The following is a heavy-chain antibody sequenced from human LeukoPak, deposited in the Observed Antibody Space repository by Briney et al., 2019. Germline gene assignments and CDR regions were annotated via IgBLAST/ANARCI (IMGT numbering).Heavy chain of an antibody. Sequence: PGGSLRLSCAASGFTFGDYYMSWIRQAAGKGLEWVAYISSSSSYTNNADSVKGRFTISRDNAKNSLYLQMNSLRAEDTAVYYCARIGASVTTCDYWGQGTLVTVSS. V-gene: IGHV3-11*06. D-gene: IGHD4-17*01. CDR2: ISSSSSYT. CDR1: GFTFGDYY. J-gene: IGHJ4*02. CDR3: ARIGASVTTCDY.